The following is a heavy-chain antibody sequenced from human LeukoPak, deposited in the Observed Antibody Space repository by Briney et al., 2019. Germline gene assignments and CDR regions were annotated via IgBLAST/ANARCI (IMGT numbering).Heavy chain of an antibody. Sequence: GGSLRLSCAASGFTFSSYWMHWVRQAPGKGLVWVSRIKSDGSTRYADSVKGRFTISRDNAKNTVSLQMNSLRAEDTGVYYWARAPSEIGGYYPEYFRHWGPGTLVTVSP. D-gene: IGHD3-22*01. CDR3: ARAPSEIGGYYPEYFRH. V-gene: IGHV3-74*01. CDR2: IKSDGST. J-gene: IGHJ1*01. CDR1: GFTFSSYW.